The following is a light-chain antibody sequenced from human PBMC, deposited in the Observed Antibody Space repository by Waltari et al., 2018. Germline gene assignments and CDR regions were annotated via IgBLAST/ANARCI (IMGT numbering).Light chain of an antibody. Sequence: QSALTQPPSASGSPGQSVTISCTGTSSDLGGYDFVSWYQHHPGKAPQLMIYEVSKRPSGLPDRFSGSKSGNTASLTVSGLQAEDEADYYCSSYVGSNNPVFGGGTKLTVL. V-gene: IGLV2-8*01. CDR3: SSYVGSNNPV. CDR2: EVS. CDR1: SSDLGGYDF. J-gene: IGLJ2*01.